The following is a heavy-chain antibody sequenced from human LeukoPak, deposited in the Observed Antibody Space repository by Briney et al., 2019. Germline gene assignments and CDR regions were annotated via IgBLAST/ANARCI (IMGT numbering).Heavy chain of an antibody. CDR1: GFTFSSHW. D-gene: IGHD2-2*01. CDR2: INSDGSST. V-gene: IGHV3-74*01. CDR3: ARGQIPQLLHSYYYYYYMDV. Sequence: QPGGSLRLSCAASGFTFSSHWMHWVRQAPGKGLVWVSRINSDGSSTSYADSVKGRFTISRDNAKNTLYLQMNSLRAEDTAVYYCARGQIPQLLHSYYYYYYMDVWGKGTTVTVSS. J-gene: IGHJ6*03.